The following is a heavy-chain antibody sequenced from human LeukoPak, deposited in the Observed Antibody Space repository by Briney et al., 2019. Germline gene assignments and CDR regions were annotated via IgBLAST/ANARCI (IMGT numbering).Heavy chain of an antibody. CDR2: VYYSGST. V-gene: IGHV4-4*02. CDR3: ARGYYSSGYHRLYYYYGMDV. Sequence: PSETLSLTCAVSGGSISSSNWWSWVRQPPGKGLEWIGYVYYSGSTNYNPSLKSRVTISVDTSKNQFSLKLSSVTAADTAVYYCARGYYSSGYHRLYYYYGMDVWGQGTTVTVSS. CDR1: GGSISSSNW. J-gene: IGHJ6*02. D-gene: IGHD3-22*01.